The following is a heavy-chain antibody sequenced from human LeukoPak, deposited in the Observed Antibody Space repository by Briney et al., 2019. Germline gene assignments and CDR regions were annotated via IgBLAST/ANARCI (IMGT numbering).Heavy chain of an antibody. V-gene: IGHV3-23*01. D-gene: IGHD3-3*01. CDR3: AKDQVQYYDFWSGYANWFDP. CDR2: ISGSGGST. J-gene: IGHJ5*02. CDR1: GFTFSSYA. Sequence: GGSLRLSCAASGFTFSSYAMGWVRQAPGKGLEWVSAISGSGGSTYYADSVKGRFTISRDNSKNTLYLQMNSLRAEDTAVYYCAKDQVQYYDFWSGYANWFDPWGQGTLVTVSS.